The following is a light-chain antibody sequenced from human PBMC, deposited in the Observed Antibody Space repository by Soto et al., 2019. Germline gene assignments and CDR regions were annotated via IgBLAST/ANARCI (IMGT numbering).Light chain of an antibody. V-gene: IGKV3-20*01. J-gene: IGKJ3*01. CDR1: QNVRSN. CDR3: QHYGSSLPIT. CDR2: RAS. Sequence: EIVMTQSPGTLSVSAGERVALSCRASQNVRSNLAWYQQKRGQPPKLLIYRASTRATGIPDRFSGRGSGTDFALTISRLEPEDFAVYYCQHYGSSLPITFGPGTKVDIK.